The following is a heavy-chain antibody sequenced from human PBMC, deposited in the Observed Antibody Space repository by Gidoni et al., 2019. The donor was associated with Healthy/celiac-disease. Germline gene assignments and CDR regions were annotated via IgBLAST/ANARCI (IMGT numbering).Heavy chain of an antibody. Sequence: EVQLLESGGGLVQPGGSLRLSCAASGFTFSSYAMSWVRQAPGKGLEWVSASSGSGGSTYYADSVKGRFTISRDNSKNTLYLQMNSLRAEDTAVYYCAKDWASHEYFQHWGQGTLVTVSS. CDR2: SSGSGGST. J-gene: IGHJ1*01. CDR3: AKDWASHEYFQH. V-gene: IGHV3-23*01. D-gene: IGHD3-16*01. CDR1: GFTFSSYA.